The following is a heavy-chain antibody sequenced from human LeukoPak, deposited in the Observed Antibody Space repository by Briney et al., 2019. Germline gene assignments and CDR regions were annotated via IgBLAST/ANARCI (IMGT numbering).Heavy chain of an antibody. CDR2: ISLYNGNT. CDR3: ARTQDVTYYYYYMDV. Sequence: ASVKASCKAAGYTFTSYGISWVRQAPGQGLEWMAWISLYNGNTHYAQKFQGRVTMTADTSTSTAYMEMRSLTSDDTAVYYCARTQDVTYYYYYMDVWGKGTTVTVSS. D-gene: IGHD2-21*02. J-gene: IGHJ6*03. V-gene: IGHV1-18*01. CDR1: GYTFTSYG.